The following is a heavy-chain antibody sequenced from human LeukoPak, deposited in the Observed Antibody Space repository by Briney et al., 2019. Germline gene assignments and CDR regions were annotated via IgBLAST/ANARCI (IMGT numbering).Heavy chain of an antibody. D-gene: IGHD3-10*01. V-gene: IGHV1-18*01. J-gene: IGHJ4*02. Sequence: ASVKVSCKASGYTFTSYGISWVRQAPGQGLEWMGWISAYNGNTNYAQKLQGRVTMTTDTSTSTAYMELRSLRSDDTAVYYCARDSRKGITMVRGVIITLGYWGQGTLVTVSS. CDR1: GYTFTSYG. CDR2: ISAYNGNT. CDR3: ARDSRKGITMVRGVIITLGY.